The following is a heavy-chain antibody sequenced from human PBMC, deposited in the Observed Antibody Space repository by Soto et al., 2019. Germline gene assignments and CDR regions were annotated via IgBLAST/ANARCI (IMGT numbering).Heavy chain of an antibody. V-gene: IGHV3-30-3*01. D-gene: IGHD6-6*01. J-gene: IGHJ4*02. CDR2: ISYDGSNK. CDR3: ASREIAARPVDY. CDR1: GITFSTYA. Sequence: PGWSLRLSCAASGITFSTYAMHWVRQAPGKGLEWVAVISYDGSNKYYADSVKGRFTISRDNSKNTLYLQMNSLRAEDTAVYYCASREIAARPVDYWGQGTLVTVSS.